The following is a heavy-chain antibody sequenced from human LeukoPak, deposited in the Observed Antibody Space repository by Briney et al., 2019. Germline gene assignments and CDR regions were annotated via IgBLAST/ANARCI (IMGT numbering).Heavy chain of an antibody. D-gene: IGHD3-10*01. CDR3: ARGTPGTLRRLFDY. J-gene: IGHJ4*02. V-gene: IGHV1-8*02. CDR2: MNPNSGNT. CDR1: GYIFTGYF. Sequence: ASVKVSXKTSGYIFTGYFMHWVRQATGQGLEWMGWMNPNSGNTGYAQKFQGRVTMTRNTSISTAYMELSSLRSEDTAVYYCARGTPGTLRRLFDYWGQGTLVTVSS.